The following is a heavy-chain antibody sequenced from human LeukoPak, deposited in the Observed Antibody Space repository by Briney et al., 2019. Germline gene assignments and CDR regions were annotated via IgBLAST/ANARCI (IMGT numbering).Heavy chain of an antibody. CDR2: FYYSGST. CDR1: GGSISSNY. CDR3: ARHEGVSGYYPLDY. Sequence: SETLSLTCTVSGGSISSNYWTWMRQPPGKGLEWIGYFYYSGSTTHNPSLKSRVTISVDTSKNQSSLKLSSVTAADTAIYYCARHEGVSGYYPLDYWGQGTLVTVSS. J-gene: IGHJ4*02. D-gene: IGHD3-22*01. V-gene: IGHV4-59*08.